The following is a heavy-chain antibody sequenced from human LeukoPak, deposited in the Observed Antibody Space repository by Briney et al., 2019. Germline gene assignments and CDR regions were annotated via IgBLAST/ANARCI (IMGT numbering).Heavy chain of an antibody. CDR1: GFTFSSYA. CDR2: ISYDGSNK. CDR3: ARDPKLAAFIAVAGPPAGYYYYMDV. D-gene: IGHD6-19*01. J-gene: IGHJ6*03. Sequence: GGSLRLSCAASGFTFSSYAMHWVRQAPGKGLEWVAVISYDGSNKYYADSVKGRFTISRDNSKNTLYLQMNSLRAEDTAVYYCARDPKLAAFIAVAGPPAGYYYYMDVWGKGTTVTVSS. V-gene: IGHV3-30-3*01.